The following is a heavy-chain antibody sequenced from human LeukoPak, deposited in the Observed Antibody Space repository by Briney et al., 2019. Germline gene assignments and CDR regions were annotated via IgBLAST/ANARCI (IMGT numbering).Heavy chain of an antibody. D-gene: IGHD2-2*03. Sequence: ASVKVSCKASGYTFTGYYMHWVRQAPGQGLEWMGWINPNSGGTNYAQKFQGRVTMTRDTSISTAYMELSRLRSDDTAVYYCARENSGHCSSTSCYRPYNWFDPWGQGTLVTVSS. CDR2: INPNSGGT. V-gene: IGHV1-2*02. CDR1: GYTFTGYY. J-gene: IGHJ5*02. CDR3: ARENSGHCSSTSCYRPYNWFDP.